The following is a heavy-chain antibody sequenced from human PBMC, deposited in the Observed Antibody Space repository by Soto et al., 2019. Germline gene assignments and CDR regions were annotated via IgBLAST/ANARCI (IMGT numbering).Heavy chain of an antibody. CDR1: GGTFSSYA. J-gene: IGHJ6*02. D-gene: IGHD3-16*01. V-gene: IGHV1-69*05. CDR2: LIPILGTA. Sequence: QVQLVQSGAEVKKPGSSVKVSCKASGGTFSSYAISWVRQAPGQGLEWMGGLIPILGTADYAQKFHGGVTXXXGXXTSTAYVELSSLRSEDTAVYDSAKNPEAYGYGMDGWGQGTTVTVSS. CDR3: AKNPEAYGYGMDG.